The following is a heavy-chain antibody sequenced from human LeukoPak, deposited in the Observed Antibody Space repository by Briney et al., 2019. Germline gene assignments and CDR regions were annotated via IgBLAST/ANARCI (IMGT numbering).Heavy chain of an antibody. Sequence: TFSSYWINWVRQPAGKGLGWIGSIYYCGSTYYNPSLKSRVTISVDTSKNQFSLKLSSVTAADTAVYYCARQVVGSGWGVGGWYFDLWGRGTLVTVSS. J-gene: IGHJ2*01. CDR1: TFSSYW. CDR2: IYYCGST. V-gene: IGHV4-39*01. CDR3: ARQVVGSGWGVGGWYFDL. D-gene: IGHD6-19*01.